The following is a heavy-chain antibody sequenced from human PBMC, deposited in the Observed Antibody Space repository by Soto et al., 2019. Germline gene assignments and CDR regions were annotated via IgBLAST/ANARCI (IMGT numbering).Heavy chain of an antibody. CDR1: GGSISSYY. Sequence: SETLSLTCTVSGGSISSYYWSWIRQPPGKGLEWIGYIYYSGSTNYNPSLKSRVTISVDTSKNQFSLKLSSVTAADTAVYYCASAYSSSSSPFDYWGQGTLVTVSS. V-gene: IGHV4-59*08. D-gene: IGHD6-6*01. J-gene: IGHJ4*02. CDR2: IYYSGST. CDR3: ASAYSSSSSPFDY.